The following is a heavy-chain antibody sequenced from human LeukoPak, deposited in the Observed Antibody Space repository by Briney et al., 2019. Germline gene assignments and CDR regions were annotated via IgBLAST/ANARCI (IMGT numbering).Heavy chain of an antibody. CDR3: ARGDYLDY. J-gene: IGHJ4*02. CDR2: INPNSGGT. CDR1: GYTFTNYT. Sequence: ASVKVSCEASGYTFTNYTLNWVRQAPGQGLEWMGRINPNSGGTNYAQKFQGRVTMTRDTSISTAYMELSRLRSDDTAVYYCARGDYLDYWGQGTLVTVSS. V-gene: IGHV1-2*06.